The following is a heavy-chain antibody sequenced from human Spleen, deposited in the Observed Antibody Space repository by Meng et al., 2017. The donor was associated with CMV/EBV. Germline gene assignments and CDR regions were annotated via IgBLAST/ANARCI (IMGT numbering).Heavy chain of an antibody. Sequence: GGSLRLSCAASGFTFSSYEMNWVRRAPGKGLEWISYISASGNIIYDAESVKGRFTISRDNARNSMYLQLNSLRAEDTAVYYCARESGSQYYVDNRGFAVWGQGTLVTVSS. CDR3: ARESGSQYYVDNRGFAV. CDR2: ISASGNII. D-gene: IGHD3-16*01. J-gene: IGHJ4*02. CDR1: GFTFSSYE. V-gene: IGHV3-48*03.